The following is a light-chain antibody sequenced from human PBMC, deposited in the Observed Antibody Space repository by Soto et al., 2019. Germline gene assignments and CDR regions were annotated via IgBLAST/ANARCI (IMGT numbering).Light chain of an antibody. V-gene: IGLV1-40*01. Sequence: QSVLTQPPSVSGAPGQRVTISCTGSSSNIGAGYDVHWYQQLPGTAPKLLIYGNSNRPSGVPDRFSGSKSGTSASLAITGLQAEDEPDYYCQSYDSSLSGSSVVFGGGTKLTVL. CDR1: SSNIGAGYD. J-gene: IGLJ2*01. CDR2: GNS. CDR3: QSYDSSLSGSSVV.